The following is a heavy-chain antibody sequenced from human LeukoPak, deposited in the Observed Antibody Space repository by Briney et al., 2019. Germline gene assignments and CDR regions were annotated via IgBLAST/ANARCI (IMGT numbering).Heavy chain of an antibody. Sequence: PGGPLRLSCAVSGFPFSIYEMNWVRQAPGKGLEGVSNIGSSGTTIYYADSVKGRFSISRDNAKSSLYLQMNSLRVEDTAVYYCALLAVASDFDYWGQGALVTVSS. CDR2: IGSSGTTI. D-gene: IGHD6-19*01. CDR3: ALLAVASDFDY. V-gene: IGHV3-48*03. CDR1: GFPFSIYE. J-gene: IGHJ4*02.